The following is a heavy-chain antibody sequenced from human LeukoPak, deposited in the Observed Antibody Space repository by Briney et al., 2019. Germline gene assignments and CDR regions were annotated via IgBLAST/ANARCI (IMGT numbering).Heavy chain of an antibody. Sequence: GGSLRLSCAASGFTFSSYWMSWVRQAPGKGLEGVANIKQDGSEKYYVDSVKGRFTISRDNAKNSLYLQMNSLRAEDTAVYYCARVVTDYYYYGMDVWGKGTTVTVSS. J-gene: IGHJ6*04. CDR1: GFTFSSYW. D-gene: IGHD5-18*01. CDR3: ARVVTDYYYYGMDV. V-gene: IGHV3-7*03. CDR2: IKQDGSEK.